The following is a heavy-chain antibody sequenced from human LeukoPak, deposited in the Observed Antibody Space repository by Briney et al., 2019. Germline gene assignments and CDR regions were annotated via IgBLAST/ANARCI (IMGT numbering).Heavy chain of an antibody. V-gene: IGHV3-7*05. J-gene: IGHJ6*02. CDR2: INQDGHEK. Sequence: GGSLRLSCVTSGFTFSSYWMTWVRQAPGKGLEWVANINQDGHEKNYVDSVKGRFTMSRDNPKNSVYLQMNSLRAEDTAVYFCVSDMDVWAQGTTVTVSS. CDR3: VSDMDV. CDR1: GFTFSSYW.